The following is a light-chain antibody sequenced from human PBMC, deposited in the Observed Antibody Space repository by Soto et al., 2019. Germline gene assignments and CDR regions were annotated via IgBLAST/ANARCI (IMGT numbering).Light chain of an antibody. V-gene: IGKV3-15*01. CDR1: QSVSSY. J-gene: IGKJ5*01. CDR2: GAS. Sequence: EIVLTQSTATPSLSPGERATLSCRASQSVSSYLAWYQQKPGQAPRLLLYGASTRATGVPPRFSGGGSGTEFTLTISSLQSEDSAIYYCQQYKSWPPITFGQGTRLEIK. CDR3: QQYKSWPPIT.